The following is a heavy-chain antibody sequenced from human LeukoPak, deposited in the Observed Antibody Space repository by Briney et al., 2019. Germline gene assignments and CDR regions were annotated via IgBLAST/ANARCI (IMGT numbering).Heavy chain of an antibody. CDR3: ARGNGDYAIHPDY. Sequence: GGTLRLSCAASGFTFSSYAMTWVRQAPGKGLEWVSAISGSGSNTYYADSVKGRFTISRDNSKSTLYLLINSLRADDTAVYYCARGNGDYAIHPDYWGQGTLVTVSS. D-gene: IGHD4-17*01. CDR2: ISGSGSNT. CDR1: GFTFSSYA. V-gene: IGHV3-23*01. J-gene: IGHJ4*02.